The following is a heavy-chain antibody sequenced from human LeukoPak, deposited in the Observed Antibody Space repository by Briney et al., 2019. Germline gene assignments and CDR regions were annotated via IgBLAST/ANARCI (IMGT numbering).Heavy chain of an antibody. Sequence: PGRSLRLSCAASGFTFSHFGIHWVRQAPGKGLEWVASISYDGSKEYYAESVKGRFTISRDNSKNRLYLQMNSLRAEDTAFYFCAKDVEAIIRYYFDYWGQGTQVTVSS. D-gene: IGHD2-21*01. V-gene: IGHV3-30*18. CDR2: ISYDGSKE. J-gene: IGHJ4*02. CDR3: AKDVEAIIRYYFDY. CDR1: GFTFSHFG.